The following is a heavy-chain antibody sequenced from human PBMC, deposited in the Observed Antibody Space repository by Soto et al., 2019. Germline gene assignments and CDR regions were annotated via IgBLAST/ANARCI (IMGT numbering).Heavy chain of an antibody. Sequence: GGSLRLSCAASGFTFSTCAMNWVRQAPGKGLEWVSAISGGGGSTYYADSVKGRVTISRDNSKNTLYLQMNSLRAEDTAVYYCAKVSLGALTFTDYYYYGLDVWGQGTTVTAP. CDR1: GFTFSTCA. CDR2: ISGGGGST. CDR3: AKVSLGALTFTDYYYYGLDV. V-gene: IGHV3-23*01. D-gene: IGHD1-26*01. J-gene: IGHJ6*02.